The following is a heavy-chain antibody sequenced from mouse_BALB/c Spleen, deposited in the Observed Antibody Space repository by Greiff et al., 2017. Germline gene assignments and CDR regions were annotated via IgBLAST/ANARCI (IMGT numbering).Heavy chain of an antibody. CDR3: ARAGGSSPYYFDY. CDR2: ISNLAYSI. D-gene: IGHD1-1*01. J-gene: IGHJ2*01. Sequence: EVHLVESGGGLVQPGGSRKLSCAASGFTFSDYGMAWVRQAPGKGPEWVAFISNLAYSIYYADTVTGRFTISRENAKNTLYLEMSSLRSEDTAMYYCARAGGSSPYYFDYWGQGTTLTVSS. CDR1: GFTFSDYG. V-gene: IGHV5-15*02.